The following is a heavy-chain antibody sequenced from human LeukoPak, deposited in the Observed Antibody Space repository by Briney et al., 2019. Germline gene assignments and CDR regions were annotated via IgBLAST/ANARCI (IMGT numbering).Heavy chain of an antibody. D-gene: IGHD7-27*01. V-gene: IGHV3-23*01. CDR1: GFTFSNYA. Sequence: GGSLRLSCVVSGFTFSNYAMSWVRQAPGKGLEWVSGVTGSGGNTYYADSVKGRFTLSRDNSKNTLDLQMNSLRAEDTAVYYCAKGWGSQSFFDYWGQGALVTVSS. CDR3: AKGWGSQSFFDY. CDR2: VTGSGGNT. J-gene: IGHJ4*02.